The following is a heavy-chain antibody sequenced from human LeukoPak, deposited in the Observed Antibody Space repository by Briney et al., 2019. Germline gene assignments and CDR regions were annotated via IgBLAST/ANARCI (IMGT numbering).Heavy chain of an antibody. CDR2: ISSSGSAS. J-gene: IGHJ4*02. V-gene: IGHV3-23*01. Sequence: GGSLRLVCAASGFTFSSYAMNWVRQAPGEGLEWVSGISSSGSASYYADAEKGRLTISSDKSRNPLYLQMKNLSADDTAVYYCTKARYSNAWEYDDYWGQGTLVTVSS. CDR1: GFTFSSYA. D-gene: IGHD6-13*01. CDR3: TKARYSNAWEYDDY.